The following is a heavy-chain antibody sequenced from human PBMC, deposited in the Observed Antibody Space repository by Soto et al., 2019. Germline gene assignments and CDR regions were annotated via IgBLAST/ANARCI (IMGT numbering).Heavy chain of an antibody. Sequence: SETLSLTCPVSGGSISSSSYYWGWIRQPPGKGLEWIGNVYYGGSTYYNPSLKSRVTISVDTSKNQFSLKLSSVTAADTAVYYCARLEGFGELSDYYYYMDVWGKGTTVTVSS. CDR3: ARLEGFGELSDYYYYMDV. CDR1: GGSISSSSYY. J-gene: IGHJ6*03. CDR2: VYYGGST. D-gene: IGHD3-10*01. V-gene: IGHV4-39*07.